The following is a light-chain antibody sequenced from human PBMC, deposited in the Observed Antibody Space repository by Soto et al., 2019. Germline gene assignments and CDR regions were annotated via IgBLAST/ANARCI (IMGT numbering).Light chain of an antibody. CDR1: RSDVGGYNY. V-gene: IGLV2-14*01. Sequence: QSALTQPASVSGSPGQSITISCSGTRSDVGGYNYVSWYQQHPGKAPKLMIYDVSNRPSGVSNRFSGSKSGNTASLTISGHQAEDEADYYCSSYTSSSTVVFGGGTQLTVL. CDR3: SSYTSSSTVV. CDR2: DVS. J-gene: IGLJ2*01.